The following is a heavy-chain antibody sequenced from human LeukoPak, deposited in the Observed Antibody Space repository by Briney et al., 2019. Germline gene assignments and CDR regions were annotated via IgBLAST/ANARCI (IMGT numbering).Heavy chain of an antibody. Sequence: SETLSLTCAVYGGSFSGYYWGWIRQPPGKGPEWIGSISSGGSTHYIPSLKSRVTISVDTSKNQFSLKLSSVTAADTAVYYCARRSYDGSGYYYVDYWGQGTLVTVSS. V-gene: IGHV4-34*01. CDR2: ISSGGST. D-gene: IGHD3-22*01. CDR3: ARRSYDGSGYYYVDY. J-gene: IGHJ4*02. CDR1: GGSFSGYY.